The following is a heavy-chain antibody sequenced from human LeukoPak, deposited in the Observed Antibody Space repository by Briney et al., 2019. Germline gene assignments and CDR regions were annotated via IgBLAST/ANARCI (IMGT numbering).Heavy chain of an antibody. CDR2: ISGSSGST. CDR3: AAAISVSPYYYCGMDV. Sequence: GGSLRLSCAASGFTFNNYAMNWVRQAPGKGLEWVSAISGSSGSTYYADSVKGRFTISRDNSKNTLYLQMNSLRAEDTALYYCAAAISVSPYYYCGMDVWGQGTSVTVSS. D-gene: IGHD2-2*02. CDR1: GFTFNNYA. V-gene: IGHV3-23*01. J-gene: IGHJ6*02.